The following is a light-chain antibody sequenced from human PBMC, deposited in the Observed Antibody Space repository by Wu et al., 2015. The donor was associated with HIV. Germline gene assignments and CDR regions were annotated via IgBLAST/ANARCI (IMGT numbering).Light chain of an antibody. Sequence: EIVLIQSPATLSLSPRERATLSCRAIQSVSTFLAWFQQKPGQAPRLLIYDASKRATGIPARFSGSGSETDFTLTISSLEPEDFAVYYCQQRSAWPWTFGQGTKVEIK. J-gene: IGKJ1*01. CDR1: QSVSTF. CDR2: DAS. V-gene: IGKV3-11*01. CDR3: QQRSAWPWT.